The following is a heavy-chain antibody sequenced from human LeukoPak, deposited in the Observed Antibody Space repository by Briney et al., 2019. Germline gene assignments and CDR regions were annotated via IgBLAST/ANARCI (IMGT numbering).Heavy chain of an antibody. V-gene: IGHV4-31*03. J-gene: IGHJ4*02. CDR3: SRGLDSRKLGY. D-gene: IGHD3-22*01. CDR1: GASFSSGDQY. Sequence: SQTLSLTCTVSGASFSSGDQYWNWIRQSPGKGLEWIGSIHPSGRLYNSPSLESRVTISIDTSKNQFSLNLNSVTAADTAVYFCSRGLDSRKLGYWGQGTLVTVSS. CDR2: IHPSGRL.